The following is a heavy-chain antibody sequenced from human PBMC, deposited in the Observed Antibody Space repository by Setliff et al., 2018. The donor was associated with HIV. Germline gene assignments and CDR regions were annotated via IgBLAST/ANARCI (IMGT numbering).Heavy chain of an antibody. CDR1: GVSFSGYY. V-gene: IGHV4-34*01. D-gene: IGHD2-8*01. Sequence: PSETLSLTCAVYGVSFSGYYWSWIRQPPGKGLEWIGEINHRGITNYSPSLKSRVTISVDTSKNQFSLKLNSVTAADTAVYYCARGVYPREFYFDYWGQGSLVTVSS. J-gene: IGHJ4*02. CDR2: INHRGIT. CDR3: ARGVYPREFYFDY.